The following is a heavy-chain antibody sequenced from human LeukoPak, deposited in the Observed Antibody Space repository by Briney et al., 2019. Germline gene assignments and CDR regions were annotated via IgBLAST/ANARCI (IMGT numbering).Heavy chain of an antibody. CDR2: ISGSGGGT. CDR1: GFTFSSYA. V-gene: IGHV3-23*01. D-gene: IGHD6-6*01. J-gene: IGHJ4*02. CDR3: AKCTKYSTSSHFDY. Sequence: GGSLRLSCAASGFTFSSYAMSWVRQAPGKGLEWVSAISGSGGGTYYADSVKGRFTISRDNSKNTLYLQMNSLRAEDTAVYYCAKCTKYSTSSHFDYWGQGTLVTVSS.